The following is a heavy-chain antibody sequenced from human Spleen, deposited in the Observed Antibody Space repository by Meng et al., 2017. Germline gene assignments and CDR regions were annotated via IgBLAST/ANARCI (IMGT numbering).Heavy chain of an antibody. CDR3: ARDYPFDYPFDY. Sequence: GESLKISCAASGFTFSSYEMIWVRQAPGKGLEWVSYIGSGGSSIYYADSVKGRFTVSRDNAKNSVYLQMNSLRVEDTAVYYCARDYPFDYPFDYWGQGTLVTGSS. J-gene: IGHJ4*02. CDR1: GFTFSSYE. D-gene: IGHD3-9*01. V-gene: IGHV3-48*03. CDR2: IGSGGSSI.